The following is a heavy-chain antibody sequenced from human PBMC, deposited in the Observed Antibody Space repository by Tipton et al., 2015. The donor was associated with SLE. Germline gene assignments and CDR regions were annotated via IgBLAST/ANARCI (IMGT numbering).Heavy chain of an antibody. J-gene: IGHJ4*02. Sequence: SLRLSCAASGFTFSSYSMNWVRQAPGKGLEWVSYISSGSTYIYYADSVKGRFTISRDNAKNSLYLQMNSLRAEDTAVYYCARDDYNNYHNSFDYWGQGTLVTVSS. V-gene: IGHV3-21*05. CDR1: GFTFSSYS. CDR3: ARDDYNNYHNSFDY. D-gene: IGHD4-11*01. CDR2: ISSGSTYI.